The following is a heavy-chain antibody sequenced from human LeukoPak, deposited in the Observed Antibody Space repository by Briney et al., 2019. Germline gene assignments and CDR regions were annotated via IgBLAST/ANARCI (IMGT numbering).Heavy chain of an antibody. CDR1: GFTVGNNH. Sequence: GGSMRLSCAASGFTVGNNHMNWVRQAPGKGLEWVSLIYSGGNTQYADSVKGRFIIFRDSSKNTLYLQMNSLRVEDTAVYYCATRAVAAPYWGQGTLVTVSS. V-gene: IGHV3-66*01. CDR2: IYSGGNT. D-gene: IGHD6-19*01. CDR3: ATRAVAAPY. J-gene: IGHJ4*02.